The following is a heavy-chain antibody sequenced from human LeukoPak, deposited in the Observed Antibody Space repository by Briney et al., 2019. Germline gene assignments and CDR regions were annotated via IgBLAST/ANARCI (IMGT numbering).Heavy chain of an antibody. CDR2: INHSGST. CDR3: ARVITSGLYYFDY. V-gene: IGHV4-34*01. Sequence: SETLSLTCAVYGGSFSGYYWSWIRQPPGKGLEWIGEINHSGSTNYNPSLKSRLTISVDTSKNQFSLKLSSVTAADTAVYYCARVITSGLYYFDYWGQGTLVTVSS. D-gene: IGHD6-19*01. CDR1: GGSFSGYY. J-gene: IGHJ4*02.